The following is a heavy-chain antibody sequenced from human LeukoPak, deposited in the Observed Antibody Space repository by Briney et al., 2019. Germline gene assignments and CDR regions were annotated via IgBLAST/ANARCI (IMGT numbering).Heavy chain of an antibody. CDR3: ARDRYYYDSSARYFDY. J-gene: IGHJ4*02. CDR2: IHTSGST. V-gene: IGHV4-4*07. Sequence: SETLSLTCTVSGGSISSYYWSWLRQPAGKGLEWIGRIHTSGSTNYSPSLKSRVTMSVDTSKNQFSLKLSSVTAADTAVYYCARDRYYYDSSARYFDYWGQGTLVTVSS. D-gene: IGHD3-22*01. CDR1: GGSISSYY.